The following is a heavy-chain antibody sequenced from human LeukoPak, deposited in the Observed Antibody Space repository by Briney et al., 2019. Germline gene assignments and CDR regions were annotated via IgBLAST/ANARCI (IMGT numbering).Heavy chain of an antibody. D-gene: IGHD6-6*01. CDR1: GYTFTSYD. V-gene: IGHV1-8*03. Sequence: ASVKVSCKASGYTFTSYDINWVRQATGQGLEWMGWMNPNSGNTGYAQKFQGRVTVTRNTSISTAYMELSSLRSEDTAVYYCAREGVYSSSSGFDPWGQGTLVTVSS. CDR2: MNPNSGNT. CDR3: AREGVYSSSSGFDP. J-gene: IGHJ5*02.